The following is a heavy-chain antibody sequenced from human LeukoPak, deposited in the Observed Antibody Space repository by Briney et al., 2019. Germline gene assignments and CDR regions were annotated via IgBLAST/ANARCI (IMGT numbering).Heavy chain of an antibody. Sequence: GASVKVSCKASGYTFTSSDINWVRQAPRQGLEWMGCTNPNNGKTGYARKFQGRVTMTKNTSISTAYMEVSSLGYDDTAIYYCARGRPGLASAGTYDFWGQGTLITVSS. CDR1: GYTFTSSD. V-gene: IGHV1-8*01. J-gene: IGHJ4*02. D-gene: IGHD6-13*01. CDR3: ARGRPGLASAGTYDF. CDR2: TNPNNGKT.